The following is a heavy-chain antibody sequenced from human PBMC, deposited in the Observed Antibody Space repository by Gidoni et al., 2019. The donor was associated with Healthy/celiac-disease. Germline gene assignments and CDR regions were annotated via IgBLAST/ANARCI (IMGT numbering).Heavy chain of an antibody. Sequence: QVQLQQWGAGLLKPSETLSLTCAVYGGSFSGYYWSWIRQPPGKGLEWIGEINHSGSTNYNPSLKSRVTISVDTSKNQFSLKLSSVTAADTAVYYCARGPPINAVHPMIVVVVAATPVFDYWGQGTLVTVSS. D-gene: IGHD2-15*01. V-gene: IGHV4-34*01. CDR1: GGSFSGYY. CDR3: ARGPPINAVHPMIVVVVAATPVFDY. J-gene: IGHJ4*02. CDR2: INHSGST.